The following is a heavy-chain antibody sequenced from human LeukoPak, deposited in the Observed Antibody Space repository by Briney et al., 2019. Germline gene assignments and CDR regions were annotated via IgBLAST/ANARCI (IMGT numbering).Heavy chain of an antibody. V-gene: IGHV4-34*01. Sequence: SETLSLTCAVYGGSFSGYYWSWLRQPPGKGLEWIGEINHSGSTNYNPSLKSRVTISVDTSKNQFSLKLSSVTAADTAVYYCARGLYSSSLSYYYYMDVWGKGTTVTVSS. CDR1: GGSFSGYY. J-gene: IGHJ6*03. D-gene: IGHD6-6*01. CDR2: INHSGST. CDR3: ARGLYSSSLSYYYYMDV.